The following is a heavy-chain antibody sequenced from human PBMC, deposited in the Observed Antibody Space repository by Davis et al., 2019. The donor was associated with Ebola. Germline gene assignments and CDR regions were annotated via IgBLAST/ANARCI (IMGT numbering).Heavy chain of an antibody. CDR3: ARDRIPTYSGAWWTRGYAMDV. V-gene: IGHV1-69*06. D-gene: IGHD6-13*01. CDR2: IAPIFGTP. Sequence: SSVTASGKGSGGTLNNEACSWLRQAPGQGTEWMGAIAPIFGTPNYAQKFKGRVTNSADRSTSTAYMELSSLRSEDTAVYICARDRIPTYSGAWWTRGYAMDVWGQGTTVTVSS. CDR1: GGTLNNEA. J-gene: IGHJ6*02.